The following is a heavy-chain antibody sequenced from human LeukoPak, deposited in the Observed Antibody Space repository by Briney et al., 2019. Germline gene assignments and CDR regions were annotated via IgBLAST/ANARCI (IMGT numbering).Heavy chain of an antibody. CDR1: GFTFSAYG. CDR2: ISYDGTNK. V-gene: IGHV3-30*18. Sequence: GGSLRFSCAASGFTFSAYGMHWVRQAPGKGLEWVAIISYDGTNKYYADSVKGRFTISRDNSKNTLYLQMNSLRAEDTAVYYCAKEITRPNRAVAGLNYWGQGTLVTVSS. D-gene: IGHD6-19*01. J-gene: IGHJ4*02. CDR3: AKEITRPNRAVAGLNY.